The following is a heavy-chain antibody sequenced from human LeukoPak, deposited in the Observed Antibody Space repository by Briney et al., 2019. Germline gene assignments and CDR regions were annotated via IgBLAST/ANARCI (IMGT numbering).Heavy chain of an antibody. CDR3: ARREYSSSWYWFDP. CDR1: GFTVSSNY. Sequence: GGSLRLSCAASGFTVSSNYMSWVRQAPGKGLEWVSVIYSGGSTYYADSVKGRFTISRHNSKNTLYLQMNSLRAEDTAVYYCARREYSSSWYWFDPWGQGTLVTVSS. D-gene: IGHD6-13*01. J-gene: IGHJ5*02. V-gene: IGHV3-53*01. CDR2: IYSGGST.